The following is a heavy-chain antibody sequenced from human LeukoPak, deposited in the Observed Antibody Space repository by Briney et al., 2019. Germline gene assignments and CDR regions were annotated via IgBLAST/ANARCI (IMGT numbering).Heavy chain of an antibody. V-gene: IGHV3-30*18. J-gene: IGHJ4*02. CDR3: AKNYGEPRSYYDVLTGFDY. CDR2: ISYDGNHK. Sequence: GGSLRLSCAASEFTFTNYGIHWVRQTPGKGLEWVAVISYDGNHKFYGDSVKGRFTISRDYSKNTLYLQMNSLRAEDTAVYYCAKNYGEPRSYYDVLTGFDYWGQGTQVTVSS. CDR1: EFTFTNYG. D-gene: IGHD3-9*01.